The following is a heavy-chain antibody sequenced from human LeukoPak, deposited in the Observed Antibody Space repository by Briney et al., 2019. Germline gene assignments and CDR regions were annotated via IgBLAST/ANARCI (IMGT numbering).Heavy chain of an antibody. CDR3: AREAYSSSWRPYYYYYYGMDV. Sequence: PGRSLRLSCAASGFTFSSYAMHWVRQAPGKGLEWVAVISYDGSNKYYADSVKGRFTISGDNSKNTLYLQMNSLRAEDTAVYYCAREAYSSSWRPYYYYYYGMDVWGKGTTVTVSS. V-gene: IGHV3-30*04. CDR2: ISYDGSNK. D-gene: IGHD6-13*01. J-gene: IGHJ6*04. CDR1: GFTFSSYA.